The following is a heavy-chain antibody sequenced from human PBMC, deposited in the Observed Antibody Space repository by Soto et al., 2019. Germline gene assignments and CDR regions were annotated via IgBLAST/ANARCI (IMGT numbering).Heavy chain of an antibody. Sequence: GASVKVSCKASGYTFTSYGISWVRQAPGQGLEWMGWISAYNGNTNYAQKLQGRVTMTTDTSTSTAYMELRSLRSDDTAVYYCARTMTTVLGPISAFDIWGQGTMVTVSS. CDR2: ISAYNGNT. J-gene: IGHJ3*02. D-gene: IGHD4-4*01. CDR1: GYTFTSYG. CDR3: ARTMTTVLGPISAFDI. V-gene: IGHV1-18*01.